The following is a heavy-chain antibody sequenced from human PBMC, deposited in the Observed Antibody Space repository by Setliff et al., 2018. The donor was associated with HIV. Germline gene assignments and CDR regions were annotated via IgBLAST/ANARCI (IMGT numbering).Heavy chain of an antibody. J-gene: IGHJ4*02. D-gene: IGHD3-22*01. CDR2: INHSGST. CDR1: GGSFSGYY. Sequence: SETLSLTCAVYGGSFSGYYWSWIRQPPGKGLEWIGEINHSGSTNYNPSLKSRVTISVDTSKNQFSLKLSSVTAADTGVFYCARLTTTYYYDSSAYYHPVWGQGTLVTVSS. CDR3: ARLTTTYYYDSSAYYHPV. V-gene: IGHV4-34*01.